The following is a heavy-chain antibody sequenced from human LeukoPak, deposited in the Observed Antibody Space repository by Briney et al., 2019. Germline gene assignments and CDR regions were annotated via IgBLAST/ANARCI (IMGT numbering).Heavy chain of an antibody. CDR2: ITTSDGNT. D-gene: IGHD1-26*01. V-gene: IGHV3-23*01. J-gene: IGHJ4*02. Sequence: PGGSLRLSCAASGFTFSSYTMSWVRQAPGKGLEWVSTITTSDGNTYYADSVKGRFTVSRDNSKNTLFLQMNSLRAEDTAVYYCAKDVHSGSYYGVFDYWGQGTLVTVSS. CDR1: GFTFSSYT. CDR3: AKDVHSGSYYGVFDY.